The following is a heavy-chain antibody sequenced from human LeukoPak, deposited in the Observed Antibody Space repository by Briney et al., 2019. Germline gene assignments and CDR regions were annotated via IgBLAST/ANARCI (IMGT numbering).Heavy chain of an antibody. CDR2: INHDGTAT. Sequence: GGSLRLSCAASGFTFSNYAMHWVRQVPGKGPVWVSGINHDGTATYYADSVKGRFTISRDNAKNTVYLQMNGLRAEDTSVYFCATVSEYWGQGTLVTVSS. CDR3: ATVSEY. J-gene: IGHJ4*02. CDR1: GFTFSNYA. V-gene: IGHV3-74*01.